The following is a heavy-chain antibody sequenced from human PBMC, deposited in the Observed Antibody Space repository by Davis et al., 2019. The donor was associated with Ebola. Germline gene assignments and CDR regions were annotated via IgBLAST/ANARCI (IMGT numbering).Heavy chain of an antibody. J-gene: IGHJ5*02. V-gene: IGHV3-64*01. CDR3: ARDYYGSSGYYWSGRFDP. D-gene: IGHD3-22*01. CDR1: GFTFSSYA. CDR2: ISSNGGST. Sequence: GESLKISCAASGFTFSSYAMHWVRQAPGKGLEYVSAISSNGGSTYYANSVKGRFTISRDNSKNTLYLQMGSLRAEDMAVYYCARDYYGSSGYYWSGRFDPWGQGTLVTVSS.